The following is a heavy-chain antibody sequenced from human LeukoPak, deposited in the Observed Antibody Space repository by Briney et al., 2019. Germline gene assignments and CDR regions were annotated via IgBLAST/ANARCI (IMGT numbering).Heavy chain of an antibody. CDR3: AKEMNPSWEGDTAMGDAFDI. V-gene: IGHV3-9*01. Sequence: GGSLRLSCAASGFTFDDYAMHWVRQAPGKGLEWVSGISWNSGSIGYADSVKGRFTISRDNAKNSLYLQMNSLRAEDTALYYCAKEMNPSWEGDTAMGDAFDIWGQGTMVTVSS. J-gene: IGHJ3*02. CDR1: GFTFDDYA. D-gene: IGHD5-18*01. CDR2: ISWNSGSI.